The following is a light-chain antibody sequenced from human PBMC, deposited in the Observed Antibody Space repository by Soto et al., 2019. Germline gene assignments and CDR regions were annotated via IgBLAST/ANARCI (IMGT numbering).Light chain of an antibody. CDR2: WAS. CDR1: QSVLYSSNNKNY. Sequence: DIVMTQSPDSLAVSLGERATINCKSSQSVLYSSNNKNYLDWYQQKPGQPPKLLISWASTRESGVPDRFSGSGSGTDFTLTISSLQAEDVAVYYCQQYYSTPRTFGQGTKLEIK. J-gene: IGKJ2*01. V-gene: IGKV4-1*01. CDR3: QQYYSTPRT.